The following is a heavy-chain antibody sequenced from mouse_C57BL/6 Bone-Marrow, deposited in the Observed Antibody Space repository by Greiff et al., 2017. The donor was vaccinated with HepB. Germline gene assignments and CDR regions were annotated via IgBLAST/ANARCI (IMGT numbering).Heavy chain of an antibody. V-gene: IGHV3-6*01. CDR3: ARGGTLAY. J-gene: IGHJ3*01. CDR1: GYSITSGYY. D-gene: IGHD3-3*01. CDR2: ISYDGSN. Sequence: EVQLVESGPGLVKPSQSLSLTCSVTGYSITSGYYWNWIRQFPGNKLEWMGYISYDGSNNYNPSLKNRISITRDTSKNQFFLKLNSVTTEDTATYYCARGGTLAYWGQGTLVTVSA.